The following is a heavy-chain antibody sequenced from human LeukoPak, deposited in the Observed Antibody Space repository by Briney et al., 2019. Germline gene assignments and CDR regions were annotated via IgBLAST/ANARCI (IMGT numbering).Heavy chain of an antibody. V-gene: IGHV4-59*01. CDR3: ARQEQQLIYNWFDP. J-gene: IGHJ5*02. CDR1: GGSICSYY. D-gene: IGHD6-13*01. Sequence: SETLPLTCTVSGGSICSYYWSWIRQPPGKGLEWIGYIYYSGVTNYNPSLKSRVTISVDTSKNQFSLKLSSVTAADTAVYYCARQEQQLIYNWFDPWGQGTLVTVSS. CDR2: IYYSGVT.